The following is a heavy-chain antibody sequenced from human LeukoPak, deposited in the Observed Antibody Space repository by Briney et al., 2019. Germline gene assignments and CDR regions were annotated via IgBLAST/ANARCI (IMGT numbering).Heavy chain of an antibody. D-gene: IGHD3-3*01. Sequence: SVKVSCKASGFTFTSPAVQWVRQARGQRLEWIGWIVVGSGNTNYAQKFQERVTITRDMSTSTAYMELSSLRSEDTAVYYCAADLGGGYYIYWGQGTLVTVSS. CDR3: AADLGGGYYIY. V-gene: IGHV1-58*01. CDR1: GFTFTSPA. CDR2: IVVGSGNT. J-gene: IGHJ4*02.